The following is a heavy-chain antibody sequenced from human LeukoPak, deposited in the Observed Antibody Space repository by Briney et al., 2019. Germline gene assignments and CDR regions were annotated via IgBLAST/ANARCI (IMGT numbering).Heavy chain of an antibody. CDR2: IIPIFGTA. V-gene: IGHV1-69*05. J-gene: IGHJ6*03. CDR1: GGTFSSYA. D-gene: IGHD6-6*01. CDR3: ARAAGSSYNYYYYMDV. Sequence: GASVKVSCKASGGTFSSYAISWVRQAPGQGLEWMGGIIPIFGTANYAQKFQGRVTITTDESTSTAYMELSSLRSEDTAVYYCARAAGSSYNYYYYMDVWGKETTVTVSS.